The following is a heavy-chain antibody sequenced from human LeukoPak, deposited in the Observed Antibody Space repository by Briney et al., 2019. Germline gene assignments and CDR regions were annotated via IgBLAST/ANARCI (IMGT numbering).Heavy chain of an antibody. D-gene: IGHD3-22*01. V-gene: IGHV1-69*04. J-gene: IGHJ4*02. CDR1: GGTFSSYA. CDR3: ARRGWGSYVSSGYYFDY. Sequence: SVKVFCKASGGTFSSYAISWVRQAPGQGLEWMGRIIPILGIANYAQKFQGRVTITADKSTSTAYMELSSLRSEDTAVYYCARRGWGSYVSSGYYFDYWGQGTLVTVSS. CDR2: IIPILGIA.